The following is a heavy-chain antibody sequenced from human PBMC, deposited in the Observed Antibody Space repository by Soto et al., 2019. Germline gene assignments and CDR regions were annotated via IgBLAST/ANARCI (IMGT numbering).Heavy chain of an antibody. J-gene: IGHJ6*03. D-gene: IGHD2-15*01. V-gene: IGHV4-59*01. CDR1: GGSISSYY. CDR3: ARGEYTGGMDV. CDR2: IYYSGGT. Sequence: SETLSLTCTVSGGSISSYYWRWIRQPPGKGLEWIGYIYYSGGTKYNPSLKSRVTISVDTSTNQFSLKMSSVTAADTALYDCARGEYTGGMDVWRKGTPVTVSS.